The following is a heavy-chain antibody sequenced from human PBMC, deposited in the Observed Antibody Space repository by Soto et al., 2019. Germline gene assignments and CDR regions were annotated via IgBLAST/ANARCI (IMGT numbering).Heavy chain of an antibody. CDR3: TTDRGGGIVAVTGYFYGMDV. CDR2: IKSKTDGGTT. CDR1: GFTFSNAW. V-gene: IGHV3-15*01. J-gene: IGHJ6*02. Sequence: VGSLRLSCAASGFTFSNAWMSWVRQAPGKGLEWVGRIKSKTDGGTTDYAAPVKGRFTISRDDSKNTLYMQMNSLKTEDTAVYYCTTDRGGGIVAVTGYFYGMDVCGPGTTLTV. D-gene: IGHD2-15*01.